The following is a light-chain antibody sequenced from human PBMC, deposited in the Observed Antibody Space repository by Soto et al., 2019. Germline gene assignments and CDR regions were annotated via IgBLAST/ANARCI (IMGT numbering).Light chain of an antibody. CDR2: EVS. Sequence: QSVLTQPASVSGSPGQSITISCTGTSSVVGAYDYVSWYQQHPDKAPKLMIYEVSNRPSGVSNRFSGSKSVNTATLTISGLQAEDEADYYCSSYTSSSTRVFGTGTKVTVL. CDR1: SSVVGAYDY. CDR3: SSYTSSSTRV. J-gene: IGLJ1*01. V-gene: IGLV2-14*03.